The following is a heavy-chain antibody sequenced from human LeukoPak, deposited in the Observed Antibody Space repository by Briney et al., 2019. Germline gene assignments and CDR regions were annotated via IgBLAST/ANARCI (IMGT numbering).Heavy chain of an antibody. D-gene: IGHD4-17*01. V-gene: IGHV3-48*01. CDR1: GFTFSTYT. Sequence: GGSLRLSCEASGFTFSTYTMTWVRQAPGKGLEWVSYISSSSSTIHYADSVKGRFTISRDNSKNTLYLQMNSLRAEDTAVYYCAKDPMTTVIYYFEYWGQGTLVTVSS. CDR3: AKDPMTTVIYYFEY. J-gene: IGHJ4*02. CDR2: ISSSSSTI.